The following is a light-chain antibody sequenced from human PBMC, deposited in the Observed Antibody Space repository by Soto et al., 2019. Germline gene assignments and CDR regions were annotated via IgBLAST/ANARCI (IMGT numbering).Light chain of an antibody. CDR2: DAS. V-gene: IGKV1-5*01. Sequence: DIQMTQSPSTLSASVGDRVTITCRASQSISSWLAWYQQKPGKAPKLLIYDASSLESGVPSRFSGSGSGTEFTITISSLQPDDFATYYCQQYNSYSTFGGGNKVEIK. CDR1: QSISSW. J-gene: IGKJ4*01. CDR3: QQYNSYST.